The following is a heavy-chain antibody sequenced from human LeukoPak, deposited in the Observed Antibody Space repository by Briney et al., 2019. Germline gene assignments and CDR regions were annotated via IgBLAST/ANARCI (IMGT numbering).Heavy chain of an antibody. CDR3: ARDSLTMIVGRQKRGLDY. CDR1: GFPFSNYE. D-gene: IGHD3-22*01. V-gene: IGHV3-30*03. CDR2: IVHDGNNK. Sequence: GGSLRLSYAASGFPFSNYEMNWVRQAPGKGLEWVAVIVHDGNNKYYADSVKGRFTISRDNSKNTLYLQMNSLRAEDTAVYYCARDSLTMIVGRQKRGLDYWGQGTLVTVSS. J-gene: IGHJ4*02.